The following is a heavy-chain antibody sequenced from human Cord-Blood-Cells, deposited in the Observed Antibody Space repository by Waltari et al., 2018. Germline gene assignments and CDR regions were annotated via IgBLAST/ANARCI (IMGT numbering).Heavy chain of an antibody. CDR1: GGSISSHS. CDR2: IYYSGST. V-gene: IGHV4-59*11. CDR3: ARGGYDFWSGPENWFDP. D-gene: IGHD3-3*01. J-gene: IGHJ5*02. Sequence: QVQLQESGPGLVKPSETLSLTCTVSGGSISSHSWSWHRQPPGKGLEWIGYIYYSGSTNYNPSLKSRVTISVDTSKNQFSLKLSSVTAADTAVYYCARGGYDFWSGPENWFDPWGQGTLVTVSS.